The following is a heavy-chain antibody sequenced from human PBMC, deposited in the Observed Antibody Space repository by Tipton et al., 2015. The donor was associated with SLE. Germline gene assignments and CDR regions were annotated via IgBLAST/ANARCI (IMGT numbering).Heavy chain of an antibody. V-gene: IGHV4-30-2*01. CDR2: IYHSVST. J-gene: IGHJ4*02. CDR1: GITFSRYW. CDR3: ASGPYCAGDCLSPLIY. Sequence: LRLSCAASGITFSRYWVSWVRQAPGKGLEWIGSIYHSVSTSYNPSLKSRVTISVDRSKNHFSLKLSSVTVADTAVYYCASGPYCAGDCLSPLIYWGQGTLVTVSS. D-gene: IGHD2-21*01.